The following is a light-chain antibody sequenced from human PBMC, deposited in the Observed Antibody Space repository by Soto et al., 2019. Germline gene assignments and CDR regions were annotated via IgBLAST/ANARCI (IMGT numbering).Light chain of an antibody. CDR1: QDIASY. CDR2: AAS. J-gene: IGKJ2*01. CDR3: QQLNVNLL. Sequence: IQLTQSPSSLSASIGDRVAITCRASQDIASYLAWYQQKPGNAPKLLIYAASTLHSGVPSRFSGSGSGTDFTLTISSLQHEDFVTYYCQQLNVNLLFGQGTKVDIK. V-gene: IGKV1-9*01.